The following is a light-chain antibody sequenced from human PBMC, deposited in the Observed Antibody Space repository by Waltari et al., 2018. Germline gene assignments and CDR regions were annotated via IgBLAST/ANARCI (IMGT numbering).Light chain of an antibody. Sequence: SYELTQPPSVSVSPGQTARITCSGDALPKQYSFWYQQRSGQAPVVVIYKDTGSPSGIPGRFSGSSSGTRVTLTISGVQAEDEADYYCQSTDNSGTYVVFGGGTKLTVL. CDR3: QSTDNSGTYVV. CDR1: ALPKQY. CDR2: KDT. J-gene: IGLJ2*01. V-gene: IGLV3-25*03.